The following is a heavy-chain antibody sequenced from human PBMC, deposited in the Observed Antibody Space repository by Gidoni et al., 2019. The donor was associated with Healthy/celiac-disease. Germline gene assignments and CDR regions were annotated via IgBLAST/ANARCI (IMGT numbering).Heavy chain of an antibody. CDR3: ARQGRAAQHFDL. D-gene: IGHD6-6*01. V-gene: IGHV4-39*01. J-gene: IGHJ2*01. CDR1: GGSISSSSYY. Sequence: QLQLQESGPGLVKPSETLSLTCTVSGGSISSSSYYWGWIRQPPGKGLEWIGSIYYSGSTYYNPSLKSRVTISVDTSKNQFSLKLSSVTAADTAVYYCARQGRAAQHFDLWGRGTLVTVSS. CDR2: IYYSGST.